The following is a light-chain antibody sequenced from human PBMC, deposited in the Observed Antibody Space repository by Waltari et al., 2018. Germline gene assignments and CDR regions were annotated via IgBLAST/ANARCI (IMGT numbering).Light chain of an antibody. CDR1: QSNVGDNR. Sequence: QSVLTQPPSASGPPGQRVTISSSGSQSNVGDNRGNWYHQVPGTAPKLVIYRNDQRPSGVPDRFTASKSGTSASLAISGLQSEDEGDYYCATWDDSPTGRWVFGGGTRVTVL. V-gene: IGLV1-44*01. CDR2: RND. J-gene: IGLJ3*02. CDR3: ATWDDSPTGRWV.